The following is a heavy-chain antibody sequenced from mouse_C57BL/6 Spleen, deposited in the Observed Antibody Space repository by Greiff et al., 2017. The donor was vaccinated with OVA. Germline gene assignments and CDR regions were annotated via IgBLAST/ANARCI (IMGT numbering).Heavy chain of an antibody. CDR2: FHPYNDDT. D-gene: IGHD2-4*01. V-gene: IGHV1-47*01. CDR3: ARGSLDYDAWFAY. J-gene: IGHJ3*01. Sequence: QVHVKPSGAELVKPGASVKMSCKASGYTFTTYPIEWMKQNHGKSLEWIGNFHPYNDDTKYNEKFKGKATLTVEKSSSTVYLELSRLTSDDSAVYYCARGSLDYDAWFAYWGQGTLVTVSA. CDR1: GYTFTTYP.